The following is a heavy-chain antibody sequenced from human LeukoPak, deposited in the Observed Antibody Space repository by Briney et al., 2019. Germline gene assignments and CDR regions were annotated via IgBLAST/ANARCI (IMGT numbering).Heavy chain of an antibody. V-gene: IGHV3-48*01. CDR2: ISSSSSTI. J-gene: IGHJ5*02. D-gene: IGHD3-22*01. Sequence: GGSLRLSCAASGFTFSSYSMHWVRPAPGKGLEWVSYISSSSSTIYYADSVKGRFTISRDNAKNSLFLQMNSLRAEDTAVYYCARADSGYTNWFDPWGQGTLVTVSS. CDR3: ARADSGYTNWFDP. CDR1: GFTFSSYS.